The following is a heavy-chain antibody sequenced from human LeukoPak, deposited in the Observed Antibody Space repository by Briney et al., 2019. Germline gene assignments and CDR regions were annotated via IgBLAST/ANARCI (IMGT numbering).Heavy chain of an antibody. D-gene: IGHD6-13*01. CDR2: IYYSGST. CDR3: ARHYKLAAADP. CDR1: GFTFSSYA. J-gene: IGHJ5*02. Sequence: PGGSLRLSCAASGFTFSSYAMSWIRQPPGKGLEWIGSIYYSGSTYYNPSLKSRVTISVDTSKNQFSLKLSSVTAADTAVYYCARHYKLAAADPWGQGTLVTVSS. V-gene: IGHV4-39*01.